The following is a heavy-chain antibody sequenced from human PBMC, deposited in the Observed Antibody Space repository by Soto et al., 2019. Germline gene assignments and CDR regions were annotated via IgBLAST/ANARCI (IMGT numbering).Heavy chain of an antibody. CDR1: GFTFSSYA. D-gene: IGHD3-22*01. V-gene: IGHV3-23*01. CDR2: ISGSGGST. Sequence: GGSLRLSCAASGFTFSSYAMSWVRQAPGKGLEWVSAISGSGGSTYYADSVKGRFTISRDNSKNTLYLQMNSLRAEDTAVYYCAKSGAGITMIVVVITRPYYFDYWGQGTLVTVSS. J-gene: IGHJ4*02. CDR3: AKSGAGITMIVVVITRPYYFDY.